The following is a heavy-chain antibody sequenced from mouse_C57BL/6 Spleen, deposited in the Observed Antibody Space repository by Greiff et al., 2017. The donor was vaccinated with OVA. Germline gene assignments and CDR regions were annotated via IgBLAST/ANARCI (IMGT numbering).Heavy chain of an antibody. CDR2: IRNKANGYTT. Sequence: EVKLVDSGGGLVQPGGSLSLSCAASGFTFTDYYMSWVRQPPGKALEWLGFIRNKANGYTTEYSASVKGRFTISRDNSQSILYLQMNALRAEDSATYYCARVPLTGSKWYFDVWGTGTTVTVSS. V-gene: IGHV7-3*01. CDR1: GFTFTDYY. J-gene: IGHJ1*03. D-gene: IGHD4-1*01. CDR3: ARVPLTGSKWYFDV.